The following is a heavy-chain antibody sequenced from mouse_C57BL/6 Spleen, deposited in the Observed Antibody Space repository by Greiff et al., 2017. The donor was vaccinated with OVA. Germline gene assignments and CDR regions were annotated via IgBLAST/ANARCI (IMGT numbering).Heavy chain of an antibody. Sequence: VQLQQSGAELVKPGASVKLSCKASGYTFTSYWMHWVKQRPGQGLEWIGMIHPNSGSTNYNEKFKSKATLTVDKSSSTAYMQLSSLTSEDSAVYYCARNDWDDYFDYWGQGTTLTVSS. CDR2: IHPNSGST. J-gene: IGHJ2*01. D-gene: IGHD4-1*01. CDR3: ARNDWDDYFDY. V-gene: IGHV1-64*01. CDR1: GYTFTSYW.